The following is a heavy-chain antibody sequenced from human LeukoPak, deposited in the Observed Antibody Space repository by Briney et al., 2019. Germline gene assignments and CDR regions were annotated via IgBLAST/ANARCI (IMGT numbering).Heavy chain of an antibody. CDR2: IYTSGST. V-gene: IGHV4-4*07. J-gene: IGHJ6*02. D-gene: IGHD3-9*01. Sequence: SETLSLTCTVSGGSISSYYWSWIRQPAGKGLEWIGRIYTSGSTNYNPSLKSRVTMSVDTSKNQFSLKLSSVTAADTAVYYCAGAYYDILTGYYFVDYYYGMDVWGQGNTVTVSS. CDR1: GGSISSYY. CDR3: AGAYYDILTGYYFVDYYYGMDV.